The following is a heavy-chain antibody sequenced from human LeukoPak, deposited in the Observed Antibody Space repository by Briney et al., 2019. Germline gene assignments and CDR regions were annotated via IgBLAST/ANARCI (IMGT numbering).Heavy chain of an antibody. CDR2: IYSGGST. J-gene: IGHJ3*02. Sequence: GGSLRLSCAASGFTFSNYWIHWVRQAPGKGLEWVSVIYSGGSTYYADSVKGRFTISRDNSKNTLYLQMNSPRVEDTAVYYCAKDGTIRGGALDIWGQGTMVTVSS. D-gene: IGHD3-10*01. CDR3: AKDGTIRGGALDI. CDR1: GFTFSNYW. V-gene: IGHV3-53*01.